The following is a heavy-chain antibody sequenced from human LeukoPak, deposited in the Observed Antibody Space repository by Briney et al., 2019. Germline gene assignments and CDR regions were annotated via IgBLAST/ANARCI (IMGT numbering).Heavy chain of an antibody. CDR3: ARARITIFGVVTRSYWYFDL. Sequence: SETLSLTCTVSGGSISSYYWSWIRQPSGKGLEWIGYIYYSGSTNYNPSLKSRVTISVDTSKNQFSLKLSSVTAADTAVYYCARARITIFGVVTRSYWYFDLWGRGTLVTVSS. D-gene: IGHD3-3*01. J-gene: IGHJ2*01. V-gene: IGHV4-59*08. CDR1: GGSISSYY. CDR2: IYYSGST.